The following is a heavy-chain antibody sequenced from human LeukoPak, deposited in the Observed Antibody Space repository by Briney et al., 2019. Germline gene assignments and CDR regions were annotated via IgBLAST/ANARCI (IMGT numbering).Heavy chain of an antibody. CDR1: GGTFSSYA. CDR3: ATQTRRYCSGGSCSLPWYFDL. J-gene: IGHJ2*01. V-gene: IGHV1-24*01. CDR2: FDPEDGET. Sequence: ASVKVSCKASGGTFSSYAISWVRQAPGQGLEWMGGFDPEDGETIYAQKFQGRVTMTEDTSTDTAYMELSSLRSEDTAVYYCATQTRRYCSGGSCSLPWYFDLWGRGTLVTVSS. D-gene: IGHD2-15*01.